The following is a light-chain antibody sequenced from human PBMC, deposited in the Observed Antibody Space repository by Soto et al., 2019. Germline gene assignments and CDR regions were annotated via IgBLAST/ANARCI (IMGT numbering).Light chain of an antibody. J-gene: IGKJ1*01. V-gene: IGKV3-20*01. CDR1: QSVSSSY. CDR2: GAS. CDR3: QQYGSSPWT. Sequence: EIVLTQSPGTLSLSPGERATLSCRASQSVSSSYLAWYQQKPGQAPRLLIYGASSRATGIPDRFSGSGSGTDFTLTISRLEPEDVAVYDGQQYGSSPWTFGQGTKVEIK.